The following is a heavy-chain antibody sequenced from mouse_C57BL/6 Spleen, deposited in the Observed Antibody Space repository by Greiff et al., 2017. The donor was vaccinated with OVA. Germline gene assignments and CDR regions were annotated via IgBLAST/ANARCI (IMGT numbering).Heavy chain of an antibody. CDR2: IHPNSGST. Sequence: VQLQQPGAELVKPGASVKLSCKASGYTFTSYWMHWVKQRPGQGLEWIGMIHPNSGSTNYNEKFKSKATLTVDKSSSTAYMQLSSLTSEDSAVYYCARRHGSSYVGYFDVWGTGTTVTVSS. CDR1: GYTFTSYW. D-gene: IGHD1-1*01. V-gene: IGHV1-64*01. CDR3: ARRHGSSYVGYFDV. J-gene: IGHJ1*03.